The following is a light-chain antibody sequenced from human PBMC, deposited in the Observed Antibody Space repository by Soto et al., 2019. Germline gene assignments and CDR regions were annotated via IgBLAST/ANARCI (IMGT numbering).Light chain of an antibody. CDR3: SSYTSATTYV. CDR2: DVS. Sequence: QSAVTQPASVSGSPGQSITISCTGTSSDIGAYNYDSWYQQHHPGEAPKLIIYDVSHRPPGVSNRFSGSKSGNTASLTISGLQTEDEADYYCSSYTSATTYVFGTGTKLTVL. J-gene: IGLJ1*01. CDR1: SSDIGAYNY. V-gene: IGLV2-14*03.